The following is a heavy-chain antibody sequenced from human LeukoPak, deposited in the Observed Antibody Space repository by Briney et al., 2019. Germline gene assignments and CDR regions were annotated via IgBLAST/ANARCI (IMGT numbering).Heavy chain of an antibody. CDR1: GFTFRNYT. Sequence: GGSLRLSCAASGFTFRNYTMNWVRQAPGKGLEWVSSIRSRSSSIYYADSVKGRFTISRDNAKKSLYLQKNSLRAENTDMYYCARGFCTRTSCYGSYWGQGTLVTVSS. V-gene: IGHV3-21*01. CDR2: IRSRSSSI. D-gene: IGHD2-2*01. CDR3: ARGFCTRTSCYGSY. J-gene: IGHJ4*02.